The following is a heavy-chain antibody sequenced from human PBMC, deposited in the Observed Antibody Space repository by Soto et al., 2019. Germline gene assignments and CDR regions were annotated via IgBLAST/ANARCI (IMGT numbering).Heavy chain of an antibody. CDR1: GFTFSSYG. CDR3: ARDRAAAYTPYYYYGMDV. J-gene: IGHJ6*02. Sequence: PGGSLRLSCAASGFTFSSYGMHWVRQAPGKGLEWVAVIWYDGSNKYYADSVKGRFTISRDNSKNTLYLQMNSLRAEDTAVYYCARDRAAAYTPYYYYGMDVWGQGTTVTVSS. D-gene: IGHD6-13*01. V-gene: IGHV3-33*01. CDR2: IWYDGSNK.